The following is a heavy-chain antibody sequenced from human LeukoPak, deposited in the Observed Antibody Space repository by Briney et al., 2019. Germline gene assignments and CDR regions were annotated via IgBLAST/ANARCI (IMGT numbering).Heavy chain of an antibody. CDR3: AKSKYYDFWSGLDY. Sequence: GGSRRLSCAASGFTFSSYAMSWVRQAPGKGLEWVSAISGSGGSTYYADSVKGRFTISRDNSKNTLYLQMNSLRAEDTAVYYCAKSKYYDFWSGLDYWGQGTLVTVSS. CDR2: ISGSGGST. V-gene: IGHV3-23*01. D-gene: IGHD3-3*01. CDR1: GFTFSSYA. J-gene: IGHJ4*02.